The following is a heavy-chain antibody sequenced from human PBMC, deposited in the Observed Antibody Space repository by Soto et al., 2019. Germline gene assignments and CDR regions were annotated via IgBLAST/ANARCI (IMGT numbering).Heavy chain of an antibody. CDR1: GFTFSSYA. V-gene: IGHV3-23*01. D-gene: IGHD6-19*01. Sequence: EVQLLESGGGLVQPGGSLRLSCAASGFTFSSYAMSWVRQAPGKALEWVSAISGSGVSTYYADSVKGRFTISRDNSKNTLYLQRHSLRAADTAVYYCAKEGENSSGWANFDYWGQGTLVTVSS. CDR3: AKEGENSSGWANFDY. J-gene: IGHJ4*02. CDR2: ISGSGVST.